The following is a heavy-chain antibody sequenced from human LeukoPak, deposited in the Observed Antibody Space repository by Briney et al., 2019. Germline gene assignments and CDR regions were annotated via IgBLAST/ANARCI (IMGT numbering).Heavy chain of an antibody. CDR2: IYYSGST. D-gene: IGHD1-26*01. V-gene: IGHV4-39*01. CDR1: GGSISSSSYY. CDR3: ARHDGGCYYFDY. Sequence: ETPSLTCTVSGGSISSSSYYWGWIRQPPGKGLEWIGSIYYSGSTYYNPSLKSRVTISVDTSKKQFSLKLSSVTAADTAVYYCARHDGGCYYFDYWGQGTTVTVSS. J-gene: IGHJ4*02.